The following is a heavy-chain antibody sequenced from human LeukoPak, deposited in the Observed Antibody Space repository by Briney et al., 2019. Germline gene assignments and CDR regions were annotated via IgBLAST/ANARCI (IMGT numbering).Heavy chain of an antibody. V-gene: IGHV3-30*03. CDR3: ARNYYDFWSGQKTYYLDY. Sequence: GGSLRLSCAASGFTFSNYGMHWVRQAPGKGLEWVALISYDGNNKYYADSVKGRFTISRDNSKNTLYLQMNSLRAEDTAVYYCARNYYDFWSGQKTYYLDYWGQGTLVTVSS. CDR2: ISYDGNNK. CDR1: GFTFSNYG. J-gene: IGHJ4*02. D-gene: IGHD3-3*01.